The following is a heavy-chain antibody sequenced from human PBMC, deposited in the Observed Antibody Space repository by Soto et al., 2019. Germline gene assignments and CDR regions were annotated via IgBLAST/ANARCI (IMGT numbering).Heavy chain of an antibody. Sequence: PGGSLRLSCAASGFTFSSYAMSWVRQAPGKGLEWVSAISGSGGSTYYADSVKGRFTISRDNSKNTLYLQMNSLRAEDTAVYYCARVGGRFVWDVKNDAFDMWGRGTMVTVSS. CDR3: ARVGGRFVWDVKNDAFDM. CDR2: ISGSGGST. V-gene: IGHV3-23*01. CDR1: GFTFSSYA. D-gene: IGHD3-16*01. J-gene: IGHJ3*02.